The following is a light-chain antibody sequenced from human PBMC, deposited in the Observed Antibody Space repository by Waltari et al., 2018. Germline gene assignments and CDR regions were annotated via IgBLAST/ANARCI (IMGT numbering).Light chain of an antibody. CDR3: QHRSNWPPGLT. V-gene: IGKV3-11*01. CDR2: DAS. Sequence: EIVLTQSPAPLSLSPGESVPLSCRASQTVSSYVAWYQQIPGQAPRLLIYDASIRVPGTPARFSGSGSGTDFTLTISSLEPEDFAVYYCQHRSNWPPGLTFGGGTKVEIK. CDR1: QTVSSY. J-gene: IGKJ4*01.